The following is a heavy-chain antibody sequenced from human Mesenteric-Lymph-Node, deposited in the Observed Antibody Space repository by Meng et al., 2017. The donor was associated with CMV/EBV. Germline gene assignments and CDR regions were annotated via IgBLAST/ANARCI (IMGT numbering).Heavy chain of an antibody. V-gene: IGHV3-21*01. CDR3: ARDPSRANGYNSYYYYGMDV. Sequence: GSLKISCAASGFTFSSYSMNWVRQAPGKGLEWVSSISSSSSYIYYADSVKGRFTISRDNAKNSLYLQMNSLRAEDTAVYYCARDPSRANGYNSYYYYGMDVWGQGTTVTVSS. D-gene: IGHD5-24*01. J-gene: IGHJ6*02. CDR1: GFTFSSYS. CDR2: ISSSSSYI.